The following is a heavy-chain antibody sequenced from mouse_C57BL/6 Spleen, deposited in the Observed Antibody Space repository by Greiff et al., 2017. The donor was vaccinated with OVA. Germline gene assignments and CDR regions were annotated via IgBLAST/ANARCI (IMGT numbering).Heavy chain of an antibody. V-gene: IGHV1-26*01. D-gene: IGHD2-3*01. CDR1: GYTFTDYY. J-gene: IGHJ3*01. Sequence: EVQLQQSGPELVKPGASVKISCKASGYTFTDYYLNWVKQSHGKSLEWIGDINPNNGGTSYNQKFKGKATLTVDKSSSTAYMELRSLTSEDSAVYYCARSYDGYLLAYWGQGTLVTVSA. CDR2: INPNNGGT. CDR3: ARSYDGYLLAY.